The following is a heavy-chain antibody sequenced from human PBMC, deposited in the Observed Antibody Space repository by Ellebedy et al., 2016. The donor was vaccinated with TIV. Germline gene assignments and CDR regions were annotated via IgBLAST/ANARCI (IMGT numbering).Heavy chain of an antibody. CDR3: AKAQGRESGSWNVFYYNAVDV. CDR2: ISYDGYNE. D-gene: IGHD1-1*01. J-gene: IGHJ6*02. Sequence: GGSLRLSCAASGFIFSIYGMHWVRQAPGEGLEWVAVISYDGYNEKYADSVKGRFTISRDNSKNTLYLQMNSLRPDDTAVYYCAKAQGRESGSWNVFYYNAVDVWGHGTTVTVSS. V-gene: IGHV3-30*18. CDR1: GFIFSIYG.